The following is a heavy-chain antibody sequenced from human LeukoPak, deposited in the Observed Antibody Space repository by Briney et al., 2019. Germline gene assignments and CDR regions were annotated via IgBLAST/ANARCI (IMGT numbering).Heavy chain of an antibody. D-gene: IGHD3-3*01. CDR2: IYYSGST. Sequence: SETLSLTCTVSGGSISSHYWSWIRQPPGKGLEWIGYIYYSGSTNYNPSLKSRVTISVDTSKNQFSLKLSSVTAADTAVYYCATDTIFGVVPPTYYYMDVWGKGTTVTVSS. CDR1: GGSISSHY. V-gene: IGHV4-59*11. J-gene: IGHJ6*03. CDR3: ATDTIFGVVPPTYYYMDV.